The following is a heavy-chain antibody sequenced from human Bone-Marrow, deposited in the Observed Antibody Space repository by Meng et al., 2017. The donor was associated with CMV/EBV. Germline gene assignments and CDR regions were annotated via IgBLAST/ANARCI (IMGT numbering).Heavy chain of an antibody. V-gene: IGHV1-69*02. J-gene: IGHJ6*02. CDR2: IIPILGIA. D-gene: IGHD6-13*01. CDR3: ASSSSYYYYYGMDV. CDR1: GGTFSSYT. Sequence: SVKVSCKASGGTFSSYTISWVRQAPGQGLEWMGRIIPILGIANYAQKFQGRVTMTTDTSTSTAYMELRSLRSDDTAVYYCASSSSYYYYYGMDVWGQGTTVTGSS.